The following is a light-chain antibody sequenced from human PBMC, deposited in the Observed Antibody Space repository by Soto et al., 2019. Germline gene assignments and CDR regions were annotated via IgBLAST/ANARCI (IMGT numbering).Light chain of an antibody. CDR2: GAS. J-gene: IGKJ5*01. CDR3: QEASRSPIT. V-gene: IGKV1-12*01. CDR1: QDISSW. Sequence: DIQMTQSPSSVSASVGDRVTITCRASQDISSWLAWYQQKPGKAPNLLIYGASILQTGVPSRFSGSGSGTYFTLTISSLQPEDFGTYYCQEASRSPITFGQGTRLEIK.